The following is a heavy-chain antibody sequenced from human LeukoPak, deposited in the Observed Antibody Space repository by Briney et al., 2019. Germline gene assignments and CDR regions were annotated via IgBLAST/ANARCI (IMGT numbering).Heavy chain of an antibody. V-gene: IGHV1-18*01. J-gene: IGHJ4*02. CDR1: GYTFTSYG. Sequence: ASVKVSCKASGYTFTSYGISWVRQAPGQGLEWMGWISAYNGNTNYAQKLQSRVTMTTDTSTSTAYMELRSLRSGDTAMYYCARTGGGKYYFDYWGQGTLVTVSS. D-gene: IGHD4-23*01. CDR3: ARTGGGKYYFDY. CDR2: ISAYNGNT.